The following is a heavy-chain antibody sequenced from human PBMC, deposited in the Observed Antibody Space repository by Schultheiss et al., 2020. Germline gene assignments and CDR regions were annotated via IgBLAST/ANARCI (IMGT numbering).Heavy chain of an antibody. CDR3: AKDWSGRDGNNLIEY. D-gene: IGHD3-3*01. CDR2: IVVDGRTI. J-gene: IGHJ4*02. V-gene: IGHV3-23*01. CDR1: GFTFGDYA. Sequence: GGSLRLSCTASGFTFGDYAMSWFRQAPGKGLEWVSVIVVDGRTIFYADSVKGRFTISRDNYKNTLYLQMNSLRADDTAVYFCAKDWSGRDGNNLIEYWGQGTLVTVSS.